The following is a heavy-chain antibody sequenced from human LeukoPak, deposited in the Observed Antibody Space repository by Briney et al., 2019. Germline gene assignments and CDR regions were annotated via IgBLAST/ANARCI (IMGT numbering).Heavy chain of an antibody. CDR3: AKGGPSYYYDSSGQGDV. CDR2: IYSAGST. J-gene: IGHJ6*04. V-gene: IGHV3-53*01. D-gene: IGHD3-22*01. CDR1: GFAVSSYY. Sequence: GGSLRLSCAASGFAVSSYYMTWVRQPPGKGLEWVSLIYSAGSTYYADSVKGGFTIYRDNSKNTLYLQMNSLRAEDTAVYYCAKGGPSYYYDSSGQGDVWGKGTTVTVSS.